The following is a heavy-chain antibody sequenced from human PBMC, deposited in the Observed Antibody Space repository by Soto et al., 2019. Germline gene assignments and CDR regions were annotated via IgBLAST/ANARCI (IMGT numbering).Heavy chain of an antibody. Sequence: QVQLVESGGGVVQPGRSLRLSCAASGFTFSSYGMHWVRQAPGKGLEWVAVISYDGSNKYYADSVKGRFTISRDNSKNTLYLQMNSLRAEDTAVYYCAKDRLDYGDYTCDYWGQGTLVTVSS. CDR2: ISYDGSNK. CDR3: AKDRLDYGDYTCDY. CDR1: GFTFSSYG. J-gene: IGHJ4*02. V-gene: IGHV3-30*18. D-gene: IGHD4-17*01.